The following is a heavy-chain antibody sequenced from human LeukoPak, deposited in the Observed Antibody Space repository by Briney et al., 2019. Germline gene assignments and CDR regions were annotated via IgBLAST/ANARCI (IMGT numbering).Heavy chain of an antibody. J-gene: IGHJ5*02. V-gene: IGHV4-59*01. CDR2: IQNSVTSY. CDR1: GGSISTYY. CDR3: VRSPQLDP. Sequence: SETLSLTCTVSGGSISTYYWSWVRQPPGKGLEWIGYIQNSVTSYTDNPSLQSRVTISVDTSKNQFSLRGTSVTAADTAVYYCVRSPQLDPWGQGTLVTVSS.